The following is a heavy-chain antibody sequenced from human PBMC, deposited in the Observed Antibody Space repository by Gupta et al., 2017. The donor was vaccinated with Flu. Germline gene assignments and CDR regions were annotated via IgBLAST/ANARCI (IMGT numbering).Heavy chain of an antibody. CDR1: GFTFNRYV. CDR3: AKGEGVGDCYYYFDS. Sequence: QLLESGGGLIQAGESLRLSCAASGFTFNRYVMSWIRQAPGKGLEWVAGISGSGGGTYYADSVKGRFTISRDNFKNMLTLQVENVRAEDTAVYYCAKGEGVGDCYYYFDSWGQGTLVTVS. V-gene: IGHV3-23*01. J-gene: IGHJ4*02. CDR2: ISGSGGGT. D-gene: IGHD2-21*02.